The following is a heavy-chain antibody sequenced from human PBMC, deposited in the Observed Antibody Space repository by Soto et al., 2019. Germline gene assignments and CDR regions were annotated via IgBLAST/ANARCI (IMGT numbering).Heavy chain of an antibody. Sequence: QVQLVQSGAEVKKPGASVKVSCKVSGYTLTELSMHWVRQAPGKGLEWMGGFDPEDGETIYAQKFQGRVTMNEDTSTDTAYMELSSLRSEDTAVYYCAITYYYDSSGYRYWGQGTLVTVSS. V-gene: IGHV1-24*01. CDR1: GYTLTELS. J-gene: IGHJ4*02. CDR2: FDPEDGET. CDR3: AITYYYDSSGYRY. D-gene: IGHD3-22*01.